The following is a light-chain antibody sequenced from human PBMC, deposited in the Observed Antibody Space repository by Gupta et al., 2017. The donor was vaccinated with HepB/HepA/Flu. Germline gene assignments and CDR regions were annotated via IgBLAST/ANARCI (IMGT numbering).Light chain of an antibody. J-gene: IGKJ2*01. CDR3: QQLCNWQPYT. CDR1: QSVSSY. V-gene: IGKV3-11*01. Sequence: EIVLTQSPPTLSLTPGERATLSCRASQSVSSYLASYQQKPGQAPRLLIYDASNSSTGIPARFIGSGSAKDFTLTISSRVTEDFAVSYCQQLCNWQPYTFGRGTKLEIK. CDR2: DAS.